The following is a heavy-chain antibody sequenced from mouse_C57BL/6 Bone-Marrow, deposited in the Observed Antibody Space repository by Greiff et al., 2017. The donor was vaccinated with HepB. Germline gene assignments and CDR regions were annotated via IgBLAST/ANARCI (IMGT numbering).Heavy chain of an antibody. CDR2: IHPNSGST. J-gene: IGHJ1*03. V-gene: IGHV1-64*01. CDR3: ADPLLRPWYIDV. CDR1: GYTFTSYW. Sequence: VQLQQPGAELVKPGASVKLSCKASGYTFTSYWMHWVKQRRGQGLEWIGMIHPNSGSTNYNEKFKSKATLTVDKSSSTAYMQLSSLPSEDSAVYYCADPLLRPWYIDVWGKGTTVTVSS. D-gene: IGHD1-2*01.